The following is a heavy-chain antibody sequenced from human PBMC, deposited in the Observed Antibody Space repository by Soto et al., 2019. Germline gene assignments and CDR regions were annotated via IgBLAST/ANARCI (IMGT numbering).Heavy chain of an antibody. CDR1: GGSVGSGAYY. J-gene: IGHJ3*01. CDR3: ARHDYSDRAFDL. CDR2: IQYSGDT. D-gene: IGHD3-22*01. V-gene: IGHV4-61*08. Sequence: PEETLSLTCIVSGGSVGSGAYYWSWIRQPPGNALEWIGYIQYSGDTNYNSSLKSRVTISVDMSRNPFSLKLTSVTAADTAFYYCARHDYSDRAFDLWGQGTMVTVSS.